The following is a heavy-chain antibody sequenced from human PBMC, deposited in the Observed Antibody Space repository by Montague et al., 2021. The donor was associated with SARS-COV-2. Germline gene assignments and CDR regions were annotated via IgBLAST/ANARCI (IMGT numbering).Heavy chain of an antibody. D-gene: IGHD3-22*01. J-gene: IGHJ4*01. V-gene: IGHV4-39*07. CDR3: ARDGFYYDRSGPASFDY. Sequence: SETLSLTCTVSVGSISSNSCYWGWIRQPPGKALEWIGSIYYSGSTYYNPSLKSRVTMSVDTSENQFSLKLSSVTAADTAVYYCARDGFYYDRSGPASFDYWGQGTMVTVSS. CDR1: VGSISSNSCY. CDR2: IYYSGST.